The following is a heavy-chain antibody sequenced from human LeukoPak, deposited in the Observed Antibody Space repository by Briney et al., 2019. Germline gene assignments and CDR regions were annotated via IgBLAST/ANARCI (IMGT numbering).Heavy chain of an antibody. Sequence: PGGSLRLSCAASGFTFSSYAMNWVRQAPGKGLEWVSIISGSGGSTYYADSVKGRFTISRDNSKNTLYLEMNSLRAEDTAVYYCASGGSYDFWGQGTLVTVSS. CDR1: GFTFSSYA. J-gene: IGHJ4*02. V-gene: IGHV3-23*01. CDR3: ASGGSYDF. CDR2: ISGSGGST.